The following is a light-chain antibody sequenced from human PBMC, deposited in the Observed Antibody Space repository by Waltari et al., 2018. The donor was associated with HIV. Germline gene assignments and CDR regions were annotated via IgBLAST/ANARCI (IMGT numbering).Light chain of an antibody. J-gene: IGLJ3*02. CDR2: SNI. CDR3: QSHDRSLSGPWV. V-gene: IGLV1-40*01. Sequence: QSVLTQPPSVSGASGQTVTISCDGVSPNIGAGYDVHWSKQVPGTSPKLVIYSNINRPSGVPDRFSASKSGTSASLAITGLQAEDEAHYYCQSHDRSLSGPWVFGGGTKLTVL. CDR1: SPNIGAGYD.